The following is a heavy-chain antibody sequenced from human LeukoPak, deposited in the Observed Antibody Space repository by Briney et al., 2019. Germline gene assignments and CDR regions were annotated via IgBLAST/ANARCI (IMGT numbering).Heavy chain of an antibody. D-gene: IGHD5-18*01. Sequence: PSEILSLTCTVSGGSISSYYWSWIRQPPGKGLEWIGYIYYSGSTNYNPSLKSRVTISVDTSKNQFSLKLTSVTAADTAVYYCARTEESGYSYRYFGYYYYMDVWGKGTTVTVSS. CDR1: GGSISSYY. J-gene: IGHJ6*03. CDR3: ARTEESGYSYRYFGYYYYMDV. CDR2: IYYSGST. V-gene: IGHV4-59*01.